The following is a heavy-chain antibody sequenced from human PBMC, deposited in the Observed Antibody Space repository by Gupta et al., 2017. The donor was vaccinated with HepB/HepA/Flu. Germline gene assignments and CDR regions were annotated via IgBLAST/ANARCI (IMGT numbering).Heavy chain of an antibody. CDR1: GFSVGSNA. D-gene: IGHD3-3*01. CDR3: AKDLYFWSGMDV. J-gene: IGHJ6*03. Sequence: PLLESVVGLVQAGGSLRLSCVASGFSVGSNAMAWVRQAPGKGLEWVAEFGSDMKTHYTDSVRGRFTISRDTVKNTVSLQMNNLRAEDTAVYYCAKDLYFWSGMDVWGEGTTVTVSS. CDR2: FGSDMKT. V-gene: IGHV3-23*01.